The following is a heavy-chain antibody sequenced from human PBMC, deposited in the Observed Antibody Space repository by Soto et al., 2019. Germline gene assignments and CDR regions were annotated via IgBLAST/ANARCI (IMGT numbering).Heavy chain of an antibody. CDR2: IYHSGNT. CDR3: AREGPATIAADLSWFDP. Sequence: QVQLQESGPGLVKPSGTLSLTCAVSGGSINSSNWWTWVRQPPGKGLEWIGNIYHSGNTNYNPSLKSRVTISVDKSKNQFSLRLSSVNAADTATYYCAREGPATIAADLSWFDPWGQGTLVTVSS. D-gene: IGHD6-13*01. CDR1: GGSINSSNW. V-gene: IGHV4-4*02. J-gene: IGHJ5*02.